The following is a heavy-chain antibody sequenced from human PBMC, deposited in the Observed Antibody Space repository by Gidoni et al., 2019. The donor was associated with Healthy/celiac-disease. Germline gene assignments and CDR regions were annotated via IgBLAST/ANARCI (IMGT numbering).Heavy chain of an antibody. D-gene: IGHD6-19*01. CDR1: GFTFGDYA. CDR2: IRSKAYGGTT. V-gene: IGHV3-49*05. CDR3: TRGGAVAGTEKDYYYYGMDV. J-gene: IGHJ6*02. Sequence: EVQLVESGGGLVKPGRSLSLSCTASGFTFGDYAMSWFCQAPGKGLEWVGFIRSKAYGGTTEYAASVKGRFTISRDDSKSIAYLQMNSLKTEDTAVYYCTRGGAVAGTEKDYYYYGMDVWGQGTTVTVSS.